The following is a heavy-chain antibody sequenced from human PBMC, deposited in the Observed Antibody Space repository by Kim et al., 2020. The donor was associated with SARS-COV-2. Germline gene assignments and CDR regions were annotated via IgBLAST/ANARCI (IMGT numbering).Heavy chain of an antibody. Sequence: GGSLRLSCAASAFTFSSYGMHWVRQAPGKGLEWVALISYDGSNKYYADSVKGRFTISRDNSKNTLYLQMNSLRPEDTAVYYCAKSDHGSVFDYYGMDVWGQGTTVTVSS. CDR1: AFTFSSYG. J-gene: IGHJ6*02. D-gene: IGHD3-10*01. CDR2: ISYDGSNK. CDR3: AKSDHGSVFDYYGMDV. V-gene: IGHV3-30*18.